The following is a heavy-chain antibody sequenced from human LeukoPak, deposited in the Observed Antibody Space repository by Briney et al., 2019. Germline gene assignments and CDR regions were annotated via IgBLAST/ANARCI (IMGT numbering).Heavy chain of an antibody. CDR3: ARDWYVVTPDWYFDL. CDR2: IWYDGSKR. CDR1: GFTFSSYG. J-gene: IGHJ2*01. Sequence: GGSLRLSCAASGFTFSSYGMHWVRQAPGKGLEWVALIWYDGSKRYYEDSVEGRFSVSRDNSKNTLYLQMNSLRAEDTAVYYCARDWYVVTPDWYFDLWGRGTLVTVSS. V-gene: IGHV3-33*01. D-gene: IGHD2-21*02.